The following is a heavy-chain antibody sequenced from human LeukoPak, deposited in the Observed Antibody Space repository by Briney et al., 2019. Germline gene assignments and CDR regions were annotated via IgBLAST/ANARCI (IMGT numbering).Heavy chain of an antibody. D-gene: IGHD2-2*02. J-gene: IGHJ6*03. CDR3: ARDRDVVVPAAIRGYYYYMDV. CDR1: GGSISSSSYY. V-gene: IGHV4-39*02. CDR2: IYYSGST. Sequence: SETLSLTCTVSGGSISSSSYYWGWIRQPPGKGLEWIGSIYYSGSTYYNPSLKSRVTISVDTSKNQFSLKLSSVTAADTAVYYCARDRDVVVPAAIRGYYYYMDVWGKGTTVTVSS.